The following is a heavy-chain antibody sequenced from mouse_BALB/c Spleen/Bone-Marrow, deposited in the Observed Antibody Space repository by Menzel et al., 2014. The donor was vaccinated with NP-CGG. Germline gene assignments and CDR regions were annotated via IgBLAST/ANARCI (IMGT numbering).Heavy chain of an antibody. CDR1: GYSFTGYT. CDR2: INPYNGGT. D-gene: IGHD1-1*01. J-gene: IGHJ3*01. Sequence: EVQLQQSGPELGKPGTSMKISCKATGYSFTGYTMNWVKQSHGKNLEWIGPINPYNGGTSYNQKLKGKVTLTVDKSSSTTDMELLRLTSEDSAVYYCARGVYYYFSSYRFAYWGQGTLVT. CDR3: ARGVYYYFSSYRFAY. V-gene: IGHV1-37*01.